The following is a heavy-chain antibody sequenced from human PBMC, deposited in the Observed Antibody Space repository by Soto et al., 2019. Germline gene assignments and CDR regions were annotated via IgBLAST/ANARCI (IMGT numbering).Heavy chain of an antibody. J-gene: IGHJ4*02. CDR1: GGSISSYY. V-gene: IGHV4-59*01. Sequence: SETLSLTCTVSGGSISSYYWSWIRQPPGKGLEWIGYIYYSGSTNYNPSLKSRVTISVDTSKNQFSLKLSSVTAADTAVYYCARAIAAAGTASVWFAYWGQGTLVTVSS. CDR2: IYYSGST. CDR3: ARAIAAAGTASVWFAY. D-gene: IGHD6-13*01.